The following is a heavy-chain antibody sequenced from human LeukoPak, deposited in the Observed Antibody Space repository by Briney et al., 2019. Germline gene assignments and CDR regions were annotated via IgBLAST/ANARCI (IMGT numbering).Heavy chain of an antibody. CDR3: AVTQITMIVVV. J-gene: IGHJ4*02. Sequence: PSGTLSLTCTVSGGSISSSGYYWSWIRQAAGKGLEWIGRFYTSGSTNYNPSLMSRVLISVDTSKNQFSLNLSSVTAADTAVYYCAVTQITMIVVVWGQGTLVTVSS. V-gene: IGHV4-61*02. CDR1: GGSISSSGYY. CDR2: FYTSGST. D-gene: IGHD3-22*01.